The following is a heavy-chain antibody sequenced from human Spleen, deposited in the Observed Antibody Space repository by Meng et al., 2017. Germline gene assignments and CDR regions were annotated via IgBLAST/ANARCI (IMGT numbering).Heavy chain of an antibody. CDR1: DYTFTGYG. D-gene: IGHD3-10*01. V-gene: IGHV1-18*01. CDR2: LGAHDGDT. CDR3: ARGTPGRSYSDY. J-gene: IGHJ4*02. Sequence: QVQPVQAGAEVKKPGASGKVACKASDYTFTGYGVSWVRQAPGQGLEWMAWLGAHDGDTSHAPKFQGRVTVSADRPTATAYMELRSLRSDDTAVYYCARGTPGRSYSDYWGQGTLATVSS.